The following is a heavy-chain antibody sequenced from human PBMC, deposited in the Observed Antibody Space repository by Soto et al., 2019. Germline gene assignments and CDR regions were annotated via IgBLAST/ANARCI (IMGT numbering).Heavy chain of an antibody. J-gene: IGHJ6*03. V-gene: IGHV3-9*01. CDR2: ISWNSGSI. Sequence: EVQLVESGGGLVQPGRSLRLSCAASGFTFDDYAMHWVRQAPGKGLEWVSGISWNSGSIGYADSLKGRFTISRDNAKNSLYLQMNSLRAEDTALYYCAKDGKDRRDAPYYMDVWGKGTTVTVSS. CDR1: GFTFDDYA. CDR3: AKDGKDRRDAPYYMDV.